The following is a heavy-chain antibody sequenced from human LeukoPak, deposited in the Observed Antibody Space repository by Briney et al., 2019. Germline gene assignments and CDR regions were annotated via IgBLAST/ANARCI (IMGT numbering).Heavy chain of an antibody. CDR2: IDHTGIT. Sequence: SETLSLTCTVSDDSITIYYWSWIRQPPGKGLEWIGYIDHTGITNYNPSLNSRVTISRDTSKNHFSLELSSATAADTAVYYCARGRSSMVRGYYYYYMDVWGKGTTVTISS. CDR3: ARGRSSMVRGYYYYYMDV. J-gene: IGHJ6*03. CDR1: DDSITIYY. D-gene: IGHD3-10*01. V-gene: IGHV4-59*01.